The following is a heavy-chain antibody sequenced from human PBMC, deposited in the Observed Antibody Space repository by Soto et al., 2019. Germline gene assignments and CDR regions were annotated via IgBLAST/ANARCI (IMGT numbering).Heavy chain of an antibody. CDR1: GGTFSSYA. CDR2: IIPIFGTA. J-gene: IGHJ4*02. Sequence: ASVKVSCKASGGTFSSYAISWVRQAPGQGLEWMGGIIPIFGTANYAQKFQGRVTITADESTSTAYMELSSLRSEDTAVYYCAGYCSGGSCTIQLLPGPFDYWGQGTLVTVSS. D-gene: IGHD2-15*01. V-gene: IGHV1-69*13. CDR3: AGYCSGGSCTIQLLPGPFDY.